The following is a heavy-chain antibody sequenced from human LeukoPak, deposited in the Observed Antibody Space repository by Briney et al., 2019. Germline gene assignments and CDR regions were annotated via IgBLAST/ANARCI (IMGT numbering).Heavy chain of an antibody. J-gene: IGHJ4*02. V-gene: IGHV3-7*04. CDR3: ARDSQHLNFDY. Sequence: GGSLRLSCAASGFTFSNYWMNWVRQAPGKGLEWVANIKEDGSEKYRVDSVKGRFTMSRDNAKNSLYLQMNSLRAEDTAVYYCARDSQHLNFDYWGQGTLVTVTS. D-gene: IGHD3-3*02. CDR1: GFTFSNYW. CDR2: IKEDGSEK.